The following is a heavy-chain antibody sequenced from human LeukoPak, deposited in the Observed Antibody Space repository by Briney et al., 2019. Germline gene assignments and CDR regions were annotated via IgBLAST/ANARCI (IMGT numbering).Heavy chain of an antibody. CDR2: ISGSGGST. Sequence: SGGSLRLSCAASGFTFSSYAMSWVRQAPGKGLEWVSAISGSGGSTYYADSVKGRFTISRDNSKNTLYLQMNSLRAEDTAVYYCAKDQPDYYDSSGFLEYSQHWGQGTLVTVSS. CDR1: GFTFSSYA. J-gene: IGHJ1*01. V-gene: IGHV3-23*01. D-gene: IGHD3-22*01. CDR3: AKDQPDYYDSSGFLEYSQH.